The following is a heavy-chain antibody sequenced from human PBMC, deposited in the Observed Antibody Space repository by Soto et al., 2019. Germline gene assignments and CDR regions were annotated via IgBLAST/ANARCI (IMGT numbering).Heavy chain of an antibody. J-gene: IGHJ4*02. CDR3: AREGIAAALDY. Sequence: EVQLVESGGGLVKPGGSLRLSCAASGFTFSSYSMNWVRQDPGKGLEWVSSISSSSSYIYYADSVKGRFTISRDNAKNSLYLQVNSLRAEDTAVYYCAREGIAAALDYWGQGTLVTVSS. D-gene: IGHD6-13*01. V-gene: IGHV3-21*01. CDR1: GFTFSSYS. CDR2: ISSSSSYI.